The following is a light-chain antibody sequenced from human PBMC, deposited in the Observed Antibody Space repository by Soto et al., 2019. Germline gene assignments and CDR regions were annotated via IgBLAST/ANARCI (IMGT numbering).Light chain of an antibody. CDR1: SSDIGAYDY. J-gene: IGLJ1*01. V-gene: IGLV2-14*01. CDR3: SSYTITRTRL. Sequence: QSVLTQPASVSGSPGQSITISCTGTSSDIGAYDYVSWYQQYPGVSNRFSGSKSGNTASLTISGLQAEDEADYYCSSYTITRTRLFGTGTKVTVL.